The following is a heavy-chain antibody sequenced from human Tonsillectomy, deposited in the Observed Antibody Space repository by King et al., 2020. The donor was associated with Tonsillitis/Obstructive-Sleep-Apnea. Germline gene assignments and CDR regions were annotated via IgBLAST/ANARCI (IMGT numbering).Heavy chain of an antibody. J-gene: IGHJ3*02. CDR3: ARAPWGSYAFDI. Sequence: VKLQQWGAGLLKPSETLSLTCAVYGGSFSGYYWSWIRQPPGKGLEWIGEINHSGSTNYNPSLKSRVTISGDTSKKQFSLKLNSVTAADTAVYYCARAPWGSYAFDIWGQETMVTVSS. D-gene: IGHD1-26*01. CDR2: INHSGST. CDR1: GGSFSGYY. V-gene: IGHV4-34*01.